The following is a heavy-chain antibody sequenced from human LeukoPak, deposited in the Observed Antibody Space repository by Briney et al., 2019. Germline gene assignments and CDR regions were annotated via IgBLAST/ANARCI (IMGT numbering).Heavy chain of an antibody. Sequence: GGSLRLSCAASGFTFSSYEMNWVRQAPGKGLGWVSYISSSGSTIYYADSVKGRFTISRDNAKNSLYLQMNSLRAEDTAVYYCARDPLTGRSKFDYWGQGTLVTVSS. J-gene: IGHJ4*02. CDR1: GFTFSSYE. V-gene: IGHV3-48*03. CDR2: ISSSGSTI. D-gene: IGHD3-9*01. CDR3: ARDPLTGRSKFDY.